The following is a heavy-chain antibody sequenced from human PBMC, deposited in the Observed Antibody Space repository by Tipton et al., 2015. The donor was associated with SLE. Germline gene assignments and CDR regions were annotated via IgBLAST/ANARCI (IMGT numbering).Heavy chain of an antibody. CDR3: AKDIGYGDYI. CDR2: ISWNSGSI. J-gene: IGHJ4*02. D-gene: IGHD4-17*01. Sequence: SLRLSCAASGFTFDDYAMHWVRQAPGKGLEWVSGISWNSGSIGYADSVKSRFTISRDNAKNSLYLQMNSLRAEDTALYYCAKDIGYGDYIWGQGTLVTVSS. CDR1: GFTFDDYA. V-gene: IGHV3-9*01.